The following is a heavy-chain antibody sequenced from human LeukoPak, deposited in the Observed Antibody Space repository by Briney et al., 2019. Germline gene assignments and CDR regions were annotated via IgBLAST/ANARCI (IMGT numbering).Heavy chain of an antibody. CDR2: ITTSSSYI. CDR1: GFTFSRSS. V-gene: IGHV3-21*01. J-gene: IGHJ4*02. CDR3: ATGGVHYYDSSADY. D-gene: IGHD3-22*01. Sequence: PGGSLRLSCAASGFTFSRSSMNWVRQAPGKGLEWVSSITTSSSYIYYADSVKGRFTISRNNAKNSLYLQMDSLRGEDTAVYYCATGGVHYYDSSADYWGQGTPVTVSS.